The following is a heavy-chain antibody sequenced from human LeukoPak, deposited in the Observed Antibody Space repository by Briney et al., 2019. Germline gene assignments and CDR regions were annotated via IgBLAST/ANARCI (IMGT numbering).Heavy chain of an antibody. J-gene: IGHJ4*02. CDR2: IKQDGSEK. D-gene: IGHD6-19*01. Sequence: GGSLRLSCAASGFTFTSYWMTWVRQAPGKGLEWVANIKQDGSEKYYVDSVKGRFTISRDNAQNSLYLQMNSLRAEDTAVYYCARYYSHTSAWSEGGLDQWGQGTLVTVSS. CDR1: GFTFTSYW. CDR3: ARYYSHTSAWSEGGLDQ. V-gene: IGHV3-7*01.